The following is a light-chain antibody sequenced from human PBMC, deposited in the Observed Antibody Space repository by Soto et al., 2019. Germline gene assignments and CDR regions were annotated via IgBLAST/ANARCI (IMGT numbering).Light chain of an antibody. CDR3: QQSDSTPIT. V-gene: IGKV1-39*01. CDR2: AAP. Sequence: DIQMTQSPSSLSASVGDRVTITCRASQSISSYLNWYQQKPGKAPKLLIYAAPSLQSGVPSRFSGSGSGTDFTLTISSLQPEDFATYYCQQSDSTPITFGQGTRLEIK. CDR1: QSISSY. J-gene: IGKJ5*01.